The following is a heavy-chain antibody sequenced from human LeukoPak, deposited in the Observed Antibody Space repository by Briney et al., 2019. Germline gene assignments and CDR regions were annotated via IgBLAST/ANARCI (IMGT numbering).Heavy chain of an antibody. J-gene: IGHJ3*02. CDR3: ARSVLVGGFPATPGWAFDI. D-gene: IGHD1-26*01. CDR1: GYTCVANN. Sequence: ASVKLSCKSSGYTCVANNIHWVWMAPGQGIELKGRIRPKNGDTKYAQKFQDRVSMTRDTSISTAYMELSRLRSDDTAVYYSARSVLVGGFPATPGWAFDIWGQGTMVTVSS. V-gene: IGHV1-2*02. CDR2: IRPKNGDT.